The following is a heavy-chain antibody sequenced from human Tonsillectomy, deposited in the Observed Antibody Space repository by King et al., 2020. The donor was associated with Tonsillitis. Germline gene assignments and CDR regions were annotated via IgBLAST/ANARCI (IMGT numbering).Heavy chain of an antibody. CDR2: IRYDGSNK. Sequence: VQLVESGGGVVQPGGSLRLSCAASGFTFSSYGMHWVRQAPGKGLEWVAFIRYDGSNKYYADSVKGRFTISRDNSKNTLYLQMNSLRAEDTAVYYCAKDRGYGYYFSNAFDIGGQGTMVTVSS. V-gene: IGHV3-30*02. J-gene: IGHJ3*02. CDR3: AKDRGYGYYFSNAFDI. D-gene: IGHD5-12*01. CDR1: GFTFSSYG.